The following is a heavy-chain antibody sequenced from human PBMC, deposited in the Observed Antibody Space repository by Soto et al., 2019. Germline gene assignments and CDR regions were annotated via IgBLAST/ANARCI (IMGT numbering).Heavy chain of an antibody. CDR1: GFTFSSYG. CDR2: ISYDGINE. CDR3: ARDIVLMVYAGNFDY. Sequence: QVQLVESGGGVVQPGRSLRLSCAASGFTFSSYGMHWVRQAPGKGLEWVAVISYDGINEDYADSVKGRFTISRDNSKNTLYLQMNSMRAEDTDDYYCARDIVLMVYAGNFDYWGQGTLVTVSS. V-gene: IGHV3-30*03. D-gene: IGHD2-8*01. J-gene: IGHJ4*02.